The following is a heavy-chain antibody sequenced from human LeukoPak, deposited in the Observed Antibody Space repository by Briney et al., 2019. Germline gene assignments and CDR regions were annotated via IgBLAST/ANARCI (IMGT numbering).Heavy chain of an antibody. D-gene: IGHD3-22*01. CDR3: TRVPRGGYYPYYFDY. CDR1: GFTFGDYA. V-gene: IGHV3-49*03. CDR2: IRSKAYGGTT. Sequence: GRSLRLSCTASGFTFGDYAMSWFRQAPGKGLEGVGFIRSKAYGGTTEYAASVKGRFTISRDHSKSIAYLQMNSLKTEDTAVYYCTRVPRGGYYPYYFDYWGQGTLVTVSS. J-gene: IGHJ4*02.